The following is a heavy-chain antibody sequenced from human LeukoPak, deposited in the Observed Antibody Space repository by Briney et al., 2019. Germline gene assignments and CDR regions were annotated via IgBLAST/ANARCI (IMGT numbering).Heavy chain of an antibody. D-gene: IGHD7-27*01. Sequence: SGPTLVNPTQTLTLTCAFSGFSFTTSGVGVGWIRQPPGKALEWLALLYWDGDSSYSLSLKNRLTITKDTSKNQVVLRMINMDPVDTATYFCAHSLGRRKDYYYMDVWGKGTTVTVSS. CDR3: AHSLGRRKDYYYMDV. V-gene: IGHV2-5*02. CDR2: LYWDGDS. J-gene: IGHJ6*03. CDR1: GFSFTTSGVG.